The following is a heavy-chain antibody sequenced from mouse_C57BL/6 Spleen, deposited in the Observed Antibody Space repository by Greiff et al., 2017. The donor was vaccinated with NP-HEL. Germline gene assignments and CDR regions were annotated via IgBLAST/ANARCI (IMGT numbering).Heavy chain of an antibody. V-gene: IGHV1-59*01. CDR2: IDPSDSYT. J-gene: IGHJ3*01. CDR3: ARRGNWAWFAY. D-gene: IGHD4-1*01. CDR1: GYTFTSYW. Sequence: QVQLQQPGAELVRPGTSVKLSCKASGYTFTSYWMHWVKQRPGQGLEWIGVIDPSDSYTNYNQKFKGKATLTVDTSSSTAYMQLSSLTSEDSAVYDCARRGNWAWFAYWGQGTLVTVSA.